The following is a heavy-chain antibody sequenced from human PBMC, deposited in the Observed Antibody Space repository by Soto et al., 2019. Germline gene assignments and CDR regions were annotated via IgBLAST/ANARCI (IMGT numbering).Heavy chain of an antibody. CDR2: IYYSGST. CDR3: ARHSRIGIAAAAPFDY. V-gene: IGHV4-59*08. CDR1: GGSISSYY. Sequence: SETLSLTCTVSGGSISSYYWSWIRQPPGKGLEWIGYIYYSGSTNYNPSLKSRVTISVDTSKNQFSLKLSSVTAADTAVYYCARHSRIGIAAAAPFDYWGQGTLVTVSS. D-gene: IGHD6-13*01. J-gene: IGHJ4*02.